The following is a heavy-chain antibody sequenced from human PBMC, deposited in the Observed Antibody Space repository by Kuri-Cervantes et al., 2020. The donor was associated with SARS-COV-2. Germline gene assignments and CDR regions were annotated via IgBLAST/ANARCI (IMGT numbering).Heavy chain of an antibody. D-gene: IGHD4-23*01. CDR1: RDTFTTFG. Sequence: SVKVSCKASRDTFTTFGFSWVRQAPGQGLEWMGGIIPFFGTPSYAQRFEGRVTITADEPTSTVYMEMSSLTVEDTAVYFCAGDVGYGGSSELDITYFDCWGRGTRVTVSS. J-gene: IGHJ4*02. CDR2: IIPFFGTP. V-gene: IGHV1-69*13. CDR3: AGDVGYGGSSELDITYFDC.